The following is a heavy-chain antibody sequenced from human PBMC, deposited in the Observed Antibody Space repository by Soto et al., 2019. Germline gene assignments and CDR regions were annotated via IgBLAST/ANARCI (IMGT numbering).Heavy chain of an antibody. CDR2: VSANNGHT. CDR1: GFTFSNYG. D-gene: IGHD2-8*01. Sequence: ASVKVSCKATGFTFSNYGLNWVRQAPGQGLEWMGWVSANNGHTNYAQNLQGRVSMTTDTSTSTAYMELRGLTFDDTAVYYCARDIESVTAKHFFYYYAMDVWGQGTTVTVSS. J-gene: IGHJ6*02. CDR3: ARDIESVTAKHFFYYYAMDV. V-gene: IGHV1-18*01.